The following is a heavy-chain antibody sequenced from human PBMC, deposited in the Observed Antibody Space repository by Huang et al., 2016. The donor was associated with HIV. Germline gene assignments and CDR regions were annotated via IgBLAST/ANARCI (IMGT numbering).Heavy chain of an antibody. D-gene: IGHD4-17*01. V-gene: IGHV3-9*01. CDR2: VSWNRGRI. J-gene: IGHJ4*02. CDR1: GFTFDDSA. Sequence: EVQLVASVGGLVQHGRSLRLSSAASGFTFDDSAMHWVWKVQGKGLEVDSSVSWNRGRISYEDSAKCRLTSSSDNAKNSQYLQMNSLRAEDTALYYCAKDSSSAGYGDYRLEIFDYWGQGALVTVSS. CDR3: AKDSSSAGYGDYRLEIFDY.